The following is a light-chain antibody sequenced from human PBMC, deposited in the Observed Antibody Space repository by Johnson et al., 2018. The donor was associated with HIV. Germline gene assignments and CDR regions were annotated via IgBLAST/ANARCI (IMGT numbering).Light chain of an antibody. CDR1: SSNIGNNY. V-gene: IGLV1-51*02. CDR2: ENT. Sequence: QSVLTQPPSVSAAPGQKVTISCSGSSSNIGNNYVSWYQQLPGTAPKLLIYENTKRTSGIPYRFSGSKSGTSATLGITGLQTGDEADYYCGTWDSSLSTYYVFGTGTKVTVL. CDR3: GTWDSSLSTYYV. J-gene: IGLJ1*01.